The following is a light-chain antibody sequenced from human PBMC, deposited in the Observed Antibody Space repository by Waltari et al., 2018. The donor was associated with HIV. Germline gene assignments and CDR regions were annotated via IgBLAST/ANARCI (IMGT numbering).Light chain of an antibody. V-gene: IGLV3-1*01. J-gene: IGLJ2*01. CDR1: QVGDKY. CDR2: QDD. CDR3: QAWDTKNMV. Sequence: SFHLTQPPSVSVSPGQPATITCSGDQVGDKYVSWYQQRPGQAPILVISQDDQRPSGIPWRFSASNSGNTATLTISASQSLDEADYYCQAWDTKNMVFGGGTKLT.